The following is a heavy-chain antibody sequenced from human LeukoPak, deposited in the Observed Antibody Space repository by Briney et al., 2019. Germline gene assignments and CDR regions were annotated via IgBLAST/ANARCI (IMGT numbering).Heavy chain of an antibody. CDR2: ISGSGGST. J-gene: IGHJ3*02. CDR1: GFTFSSYA. V-gene: IGHV3-23*01. D-gene: IGHD1-26*01. Sequence: PGESLRLSCAASGFTFSSYAMSWVRQAPGKGLEWVSAISGSGGSTYYADSVKGRFTISRDNSKNTLYLQMNSLRAEDTAVYYCAKMVGASDAFDIWGQGTMVTVSS. CDR3: AKMVGASDAFDI.